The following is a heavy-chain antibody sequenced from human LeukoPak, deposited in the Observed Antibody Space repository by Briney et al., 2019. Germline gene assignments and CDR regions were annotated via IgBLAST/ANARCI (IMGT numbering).Heavy chain of an antibody. CDR1: GFTFSTYA. D-gene: IGHD1-26*01. V-gene: IGHV3-23*01. Sequence: GGSLRLSCAASGFTFSTYAMSWVRQAPGKGLEWVSTISGNAGSTYYADSVKGRFTIPRDNSKNTLYLQMNSLRAEDTPVYYCANDGRLSGSYGDLDYWGQGTLVTVSS. CDR2: ISGNAGST. CDR3: ANDGRLSGSYGDLDY. J-gene: IGHJ4*02.